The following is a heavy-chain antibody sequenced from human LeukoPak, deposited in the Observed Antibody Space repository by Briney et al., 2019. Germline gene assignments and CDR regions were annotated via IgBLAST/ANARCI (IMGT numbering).Heavy chain of an antibody. CDR2: LSASDPGT. J-gene: IGHJ4*02. CDR3: AKASLGNCSGAFCYHFDY. CDR1: GVTFSSFA. Sequence: PVGTLRLSCAASGVTFSSFAMSWVRHTPRKGLGWVAALSASDPGTYYPPSLRGRFIISRDNSKNTLYLQMSSLSADDTGIYYCAKASLGNCSGAFCYHFDYWGQGTLVTVSS. V-gene: IGHV3-23*01. D-gene: IGHD2-15*01.